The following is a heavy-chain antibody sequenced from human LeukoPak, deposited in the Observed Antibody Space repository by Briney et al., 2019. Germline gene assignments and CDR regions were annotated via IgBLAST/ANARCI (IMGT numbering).Heavy chain of an antibody. Sequence: GALRLSCAASGFTFSAYSMNWVRQAPGKGLEWVSSISSGSSYIYYADSVKGRFTISRDNAKNSLYLQMNSLRAEDTAVYYCARDGDGYNSYFDYWGQGTLITVSS. J-gene: IGHJ4*02. CDR1: GFTFSAYS. CDR3: ARDGDGYNSYFDY. V-gene: IGHV3-21*04. CDR2: ISSGSSYI. D-gene: IGHD5-24*01.